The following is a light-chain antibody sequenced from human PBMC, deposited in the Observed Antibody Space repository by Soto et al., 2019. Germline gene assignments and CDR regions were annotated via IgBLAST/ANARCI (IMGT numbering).Light chain of an antibody. J-gene: IGLJ1*01. CDR1: SSDFGSYNL. CDR2: EGS. V-gene: IGLV2-23*01. CDR3: CSYAGSSTSYV. Sequence: SAPNPPAPVSGSPGQSITLSRPGTSSDFGSYNLVSWYQQHPGKAPKLMIYEGSKRPSGVSNRFSGSKSGNTASLTISGLQAEDEADYYCCSYAGSSTSYVFGTGTKAPS.